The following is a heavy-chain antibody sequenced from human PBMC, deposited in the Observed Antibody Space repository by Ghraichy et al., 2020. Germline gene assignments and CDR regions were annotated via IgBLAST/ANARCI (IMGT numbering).Heavy chain of an antibody. D-gene: IGHD6-13*01. V-gene: IGHV3-64*01. CDR2: ISSNGDST. CDR1: GFTFSSYA. Sequence: GESLNISCAASGFTFSSYAMHWVRQAPGKGLEYVSVISSNGDSTYYANSVKGRFTISRDNSKNTLYLQMGSLRAEDMAVYYCAREAAAAGNRAYYFDYWGQGTLVTVSS. CDR3: AREAAAAGNRAYYFDY. J-gene: IGHJ4*02.